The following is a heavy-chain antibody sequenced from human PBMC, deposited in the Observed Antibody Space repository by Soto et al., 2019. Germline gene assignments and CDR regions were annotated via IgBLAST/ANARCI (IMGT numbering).Heavy chain of an antibody. V-gene: IGHV4-61*01. CDR1: GGSVSSGSYY. Sequence: QVQLQESGPGLVKPSETLSLTCTVSGGSVSSGSYYWSWIRQPPGKGLEWIGYIYYSGSTNYNPSLQSRVTISVDTSKNQSSLKLSSVTAADTAVYYCARASGDYRYYYYGMDVWGQGTTVTVSS. CDR2: IYYSGST. D-gene: IGHD4-17*01. CDR3: ARASGDYRYYYYGMDV. J-gene: IGHJ6*02.